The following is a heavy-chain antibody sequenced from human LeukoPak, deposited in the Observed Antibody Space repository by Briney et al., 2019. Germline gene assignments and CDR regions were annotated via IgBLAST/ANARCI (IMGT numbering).Heavy chain of an antibody. CDR1: GFTFSSYA. J-gene: IGHJ3*02. D-gene: IGHD3-22*01. CDR2: ISGSGGST. Sequence: GGSLRLSCAASGFTFSSYAMSWVRQAPGKGLEWVSAISGSGGSTYYADSVKGRFTISRDNSKNTLYLQMNSLRAEDTAVYYCAKDRAWYYYDSSGYQEDAFDIWGQGTMVTVSS. V-gene: IGHV3-23*01. CDR3: AKDRAWYYYDSSGYQEDAFDI.